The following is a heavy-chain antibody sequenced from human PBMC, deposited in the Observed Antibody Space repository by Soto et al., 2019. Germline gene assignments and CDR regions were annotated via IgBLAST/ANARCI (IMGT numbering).Heavy chain of an antibody. J-gene: IGHJ3*02. V-gene: IGHV3-49*03. CDR2: IRSKAYGGTT. CDR1: GFTFGDYA. Sequence: EVQLVESGGGLVQPGRSLRLSCTASGFTFGDYAMSWFRQAPGKGLEWVGFIRSKAYGGTTEYAASVKGRFTISRDDSKSIAYLQMNSLKTEDTAVYYCTSDYCSSTSCYADAFDIWGQGTMVTVSS. CDR3: TSDYCSSTSCYADAFDI. D-gene: IGHD2-2*01.